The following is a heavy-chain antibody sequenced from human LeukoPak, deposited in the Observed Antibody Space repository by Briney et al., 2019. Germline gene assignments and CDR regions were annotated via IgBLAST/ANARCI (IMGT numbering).Heavy chain of an antibody. V-gene: IGHV3-7*01. CDR2: IKQDGSEK. CDR3: ARGLHE. CDR1: GFTFSSYW. Sequence: GGSLRLSCTAPGFTFSSYWMSWVRQAPGKGLEWVANIKQDGSEKYYVDSVKGRFTISRDNAKNSLYLQMNSLKTEDTAEYYCARGLHEWGQGTLVTVSS. J-gene: IGHJ4*02.